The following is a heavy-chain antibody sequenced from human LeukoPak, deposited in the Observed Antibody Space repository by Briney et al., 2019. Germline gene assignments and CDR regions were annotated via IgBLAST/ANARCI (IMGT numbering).Heavy chain of an antibody. V-gene: IGHV4-59*08. CDR2: IYYSRST. J-gene: IGHJ6*01. CDR1: GGSISSYY. CDR3: ASALGGGYYYYGMDV. Sequence: PSETLSLTCTVSGGSISSYYWSWIWHPPAQGMELIGYIYYSRSTNCNPSLKNGDTISVDTANNQFSLKLSSVTAADTAVYYCASALGGGYYYYGMDVWGQGTTVTVSS. D-gene: IGHD3-10*01.